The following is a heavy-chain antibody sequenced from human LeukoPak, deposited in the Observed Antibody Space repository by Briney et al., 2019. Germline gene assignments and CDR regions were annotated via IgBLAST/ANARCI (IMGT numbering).Heavy chain of an antibody. D-gene: IGHD3-3*01. J-gene: IGHJ2*01. CDR1: GGSISSYY. CDR3: AKVNYDFWADWYFDL. V-gene: IGHV4-59*01. Sequence: SETLSLTCTVSGGSISSYYWSWIRQPPGKGLEWSGYIYYSVSTNYNPPLKSRVTISVHTSKNHFSLKLSSVTAADTAVYYCAKVNYDFWADWYFDLWGRGTLVTVSS. CDR2: IYYSVST.